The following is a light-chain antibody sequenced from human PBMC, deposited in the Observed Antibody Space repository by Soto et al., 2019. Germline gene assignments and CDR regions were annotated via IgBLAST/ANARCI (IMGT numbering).Light chain of an antibody. V-gene: IGLV3-1*01. CDR1: KLGDKF. J-gene: IGLJ1*01. CDR3: QAWDSGTYV. Sequence: SYELTQPPSVSVSPGQTASITCSGPKLGDKFASWYQQRPGQSPVLVISQDNKRPSGIPERFSGSNSGNTATLTISGTQAVDEADYYRQAWDSGTYVFGPGTKLTVL. CDR2: QDN.